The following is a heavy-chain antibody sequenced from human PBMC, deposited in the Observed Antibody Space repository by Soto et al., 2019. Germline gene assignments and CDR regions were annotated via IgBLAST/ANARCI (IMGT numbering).Heavy chain of an antibody. J-gene: IGHJ4*02. CDR2: VSGSGGST. Sequence: PGGSLRLSCAASGFTFSSYAIRWVRQAPGKGLEWVSAVSGSGGSTYYADSVKGRFTISRDNSKNTLYLQMNSLRAEDTAVYYCARRGPGTYFDYWGQGTLVTVSS. CDR1: GFTFSSYA. V-gene: IGHV3-23*01. D-gene: IGHD6-13*01. CDR3: ARRGPGTYFDY.